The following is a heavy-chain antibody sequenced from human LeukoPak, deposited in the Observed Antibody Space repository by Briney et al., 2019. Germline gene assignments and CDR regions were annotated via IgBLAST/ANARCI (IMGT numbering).Heavy chain of an antibody. CDR3: ARDGSGSPLDAFDI. Sequence: ASVKVSCKASGHTFTSYGISWVRQAPGQGLEWMGWISAYNGNTNYAQKLQGRVTMTTDTSTSTAYMELRSLRSDDTAVYYCARDGSGSPLDAFDIWGQGTMVTVSS. D-gene: IGHD3-10*01. CDR1: GHTFTSYG. V-gene: IGHV1-18*01. J-gene: IGHJ3*02. CDR2: ISAYNGNT.